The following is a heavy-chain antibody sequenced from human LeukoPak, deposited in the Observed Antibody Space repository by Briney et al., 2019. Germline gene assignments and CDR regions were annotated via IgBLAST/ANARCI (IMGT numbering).Heavy chain of an antibody. Sequence: SVKVSCKASGYTFTNFAINWVRQAPGQGLEWMGGIIPIFGTANYAQKFQGRVTITADESTSTAYMELSSLRSEDTAVYYCASQSYYFDYWGQGTLVTVSS. V-gene: IGHV1-69*13. CDR2: IIPIFGTA. CDR3: ASQSYYFDY. CDR1: GYTFTNFA. D-gene: IGHD3-16*02. J-gene: IGHJ4*02.